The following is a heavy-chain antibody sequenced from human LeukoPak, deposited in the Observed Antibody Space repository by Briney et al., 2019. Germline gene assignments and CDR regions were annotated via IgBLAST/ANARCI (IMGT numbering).Heavy chain of an antibody. CDR3: AAEKPGTGTFLDY. J-gene: IGHJ4*02. CDR1: GFTASSDY. Sequence: GWSLRLSCVASGFTASSDYMSWVRQAPGKGLEWVSVIYCGGSTDYADSVRGRFTISRDKSNNTLYLQMNSLRAEDTAVYFCAAEKPGTGTFLDYWGLGTLVTVFS. V-gene: IGHV3-53*01. CDR2: IYCGGST. D-gene: IGHD1-1*01.